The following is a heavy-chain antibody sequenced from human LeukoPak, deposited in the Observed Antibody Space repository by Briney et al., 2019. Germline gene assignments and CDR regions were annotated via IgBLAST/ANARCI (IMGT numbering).Heavy chain of an antibody. CDR2: IYTSGST. V-gene: IGHV4-4*09. Sequence: PSETLSLTCTVSGGSISSYYWSWIRQPPGKGLEWIGYIYTSGSTDYNPSLKSRVTISVDTSKNQFSLKLSSVTAADTAVYYCARSYYDFWSGYPYFDYWGQGTPVTVSS. CDR1: GGSISSYY. CDR3: ARSYYDFWSGYPYFDY. J-gene: IGHJ4*02. D-gene: IGHD3-3*01.